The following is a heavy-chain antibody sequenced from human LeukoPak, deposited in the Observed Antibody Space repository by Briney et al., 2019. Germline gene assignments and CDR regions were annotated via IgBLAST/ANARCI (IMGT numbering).Heavy chain of an antibody. D-gene: IGHD4-17*01. V-gene: IGHV4-61*02. CDR3: ARVTVGYFDY. Sequence: SQTLSLTCTVSGGSISSGSYYWSWIRQPAGKGLEWIGRIYTSGSTNYNPSLKSRVTISVDTSKNQFSLKLRSVTAADTAVYYCARVTVGYFDYWGQGTLVTVSS. CDR1: GGSISSGSYY. CDR2: IYTSGST. J-gene: IGHJ4*02.